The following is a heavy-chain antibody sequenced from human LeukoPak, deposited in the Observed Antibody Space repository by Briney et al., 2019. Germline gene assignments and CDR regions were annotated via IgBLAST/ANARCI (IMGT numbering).Heavy chain of an antibody. Sequence: GGSLRLSCAASGFTFSSYSMNWVRQAPGKGLEWVSSISSSSSYIYYADSVKGRFTISRDNAKNSLYLQMNSLRAEDTAVYYCARDVYDFWSGSSNWFDPWGQGTLVTVSS. CDR1: GFTFSSYS. V-gene: IGHV3-21*01. J-gene: IGHJ5*02. D-gene: IGHD3-3*01. CDR3: ARDVYDFWSGSSNWFDP. CDR2: ISSSSSYI.